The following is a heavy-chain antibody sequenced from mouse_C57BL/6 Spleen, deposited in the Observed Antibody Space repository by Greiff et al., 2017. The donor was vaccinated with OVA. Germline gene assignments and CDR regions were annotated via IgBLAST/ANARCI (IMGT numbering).Heavy chain of an antibody. Sequence: VKLQESGAELARPGASVKMSCKASGYTFTSYTMHWVKQRPGQGLEWIGYINPSSGYTKYNQKFKDKATLTADKSSSTAYMQLSSLTSEDSAVYYCARSLRPLDYWGQGTTLTVSS. CDR1: GYTFTSYT. J-gene: IGHJ2*01. CDR3: ARSLRPLDY. V-gene: IGHV1-4*01. D-gene: IGHD1-1*01. CDR2: INPSSGYT.